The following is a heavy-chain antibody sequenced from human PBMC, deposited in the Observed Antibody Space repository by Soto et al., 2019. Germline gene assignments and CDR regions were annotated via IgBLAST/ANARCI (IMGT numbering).Heavy chain of an antibody. V-gene: IGHV3-53*01. Sequence: DVQLVKSGGGLIQPWGSLRLSCAASGITATNGHMNWVRQAPGKGLEWVSVIYSDDNTNYADAVKGRFTISRDTSKNTVYLQMNSLRAEDTAVYYCARDWNGDKYFDFWDQGSLVTVSS. J-gene: IGHJ4*02. CDR2: IYSDDNT. CDR1: GITATNGH. CDR3: ARDWNGDKYFDF. D-gene: IGHD4-17*01.